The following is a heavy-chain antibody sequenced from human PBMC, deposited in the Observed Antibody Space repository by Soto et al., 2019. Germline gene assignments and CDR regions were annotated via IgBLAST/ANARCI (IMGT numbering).Heavy chain of an antibody. Sequence: EVQLVESGGGLVQPGGSLRLSCAASRFTLSHYWMHWVRQAPGTGLVWVSRMANDGSGTSYADSVKGRFTISRDNARNTVYLQMNSMRDEDTATYYCSRGRSAYASNSYVGDYWGQGILVAVST. D-gene: IGHD6-6*01. CDR2: MANDGSGT. CDR3: SRGRSAYASNSYVGDY. V-gene: IGHV3-74*01. J-gene: IGHJ4*02. CDR1: RFTLSHYW.